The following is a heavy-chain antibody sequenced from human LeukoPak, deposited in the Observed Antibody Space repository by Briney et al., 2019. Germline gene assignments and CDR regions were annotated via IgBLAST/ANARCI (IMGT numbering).Heavy chain of an antibody. D-gene: IGHD3-10*01. V-gene: IGHV3-23*01. CDR2: ISGSGGST. CDR3: AKDQLLWFRDPTVGAFDI. J-gene: IGHJ3*02. CDR1: GFTFSSYA. Sequence: GGSLRLSCAASGFTFSSYAMSWVRQAPGKGLEWVSAISGSGGSTYYADSVKGRFTISRDNSKNTLYLQMNSLRAEDTAVYYCAKDQLLWFRDPTVGAFDIWGQGTMVTASS.